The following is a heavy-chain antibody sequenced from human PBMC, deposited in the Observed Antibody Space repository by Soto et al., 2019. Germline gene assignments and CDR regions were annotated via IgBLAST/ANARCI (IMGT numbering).Heavy chain of an antibody. Sequence: QVQLVESGGGVVQPGRSLRLSCAAAGFTFSNYAIHWFRQAPGKGLEWLAVISQDGSKKYYLDSVKGRFTTSRDNSRNPLYLQMNSLRAEDTAVYYCAKDGVYSLYGMDVWGQGTTVTVSS. D-gene: IGHD2-8*01. J-gene: IGHJ6*02. CDR1: GFTFSNYA. CDR2: ISQDGSKK. CDR3: AKDGVYSLYGMDV. V-gene: IGHV3-30*18.